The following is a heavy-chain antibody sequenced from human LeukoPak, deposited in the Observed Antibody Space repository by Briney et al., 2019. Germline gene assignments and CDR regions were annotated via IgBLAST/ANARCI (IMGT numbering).Heavy chain of an antibody. V-gene: IGHV5-51*01. CDR3: ARRAPDYNKAFDI. CDR1: GYRFTNYW. D-gene: IGHD4-11*01. J-gene: IGHJ3*02. Sequence: GESLQISCEGSGYRFTNYWIGWVRQLPGKGLEGMGIIYPGNSDTRYSPSFQGQFTFSADKSTGTAYLQWSSLKASDTAIYYCARRAPDYNKAFDIWGQGTVVSVSS. CDR2: IYPGNSDT.